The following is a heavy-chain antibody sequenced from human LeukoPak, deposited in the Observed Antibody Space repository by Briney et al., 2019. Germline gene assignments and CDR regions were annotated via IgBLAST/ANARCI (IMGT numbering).Heavy chain of an antibody. V-gene: IGHV4-34*01. CDR3: ARSRGGDPFDY. D-gene: IGHD3-10*01. CDR1: GGSFSGYY. Sequence: PSETLSLTCAVYGGSFSGYYWSWIRQPPGKGLEWIGEINHSGSTNYNPSLKSRVTISVDTSKNQFSLKLSSVTAADTAVYYCARSRGGDPFDYWGQGTLVTVSS. J-gene: IGHJ4*02. CDR2: INHSGST.